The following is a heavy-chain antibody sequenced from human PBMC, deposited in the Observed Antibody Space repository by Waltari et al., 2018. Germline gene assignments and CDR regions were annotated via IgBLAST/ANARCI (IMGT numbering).Heavy chain of an antibody. CDR3: ARDYSSSTNWFDP. D-gene: IGHD6-6*01. CDR2: IYHSGST. CDR1: GGSISSSNW. Sequence: QVQLQESGPGLVKPSGTLSLTCAVSGGSISSSNWWSWVRQPPGKGLEWIGEIYHSGSTTYNPSLKRRVTISVDKSKNQFSLKRSSVTAADTAVYYCARDYSSSTNWFDPWGQGTLVTVSS. J-gene: IGHJ5*02. V-gene: IGHV4-4*02.